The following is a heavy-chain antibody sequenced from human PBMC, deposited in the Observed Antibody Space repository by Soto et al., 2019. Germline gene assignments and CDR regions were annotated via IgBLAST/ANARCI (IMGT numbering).Heavy chain of an antibody. CDR3: TTDITMIVVVIPDAFDI. CDR1: GFTFSGHW. Sequence: PGGSLRLCCAASGFTFSGHWVSWVRQAPGKGLEWVGRIKSKTDGGTTDYAAPVKGRFTISRDDSKNTLYLQMNSLKTEDTAVYYCTTDITMIVVVIPDAFDIWGQGTMVTVSS. D-gene: IGHD3-22*01. V-gene: IGHV3-15*01. J-gene: IGHJ3*02. CDR2: IKSKTDGGTT.